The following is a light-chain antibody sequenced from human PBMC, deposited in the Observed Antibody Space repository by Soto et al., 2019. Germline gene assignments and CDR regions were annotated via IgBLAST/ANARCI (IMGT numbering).Light chain of an antibody. Sequence: QSVLTQPPSVSGAPGQRVTISCTGSSSNIGAVYDVHWYQQLPGTAPKLLIYGNSNRPSGVPDRFSGSKSGTSASLAITGLQAEDEADYYCQSYDSSLSVVVFGGGTKLTVL. J-gene: IGLJ2*01. CDR1: SSNIGAVYD. V-gene: IGLV1-40*01. CDR3: QSYDSSLSVVV. CDR2: GNS.